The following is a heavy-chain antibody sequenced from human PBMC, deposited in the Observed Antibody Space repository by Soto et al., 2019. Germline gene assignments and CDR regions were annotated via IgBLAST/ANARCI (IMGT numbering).Heavy chain of an antibody. Sequence: GSLRLSCAASGFTFSSYSMNSVRQAPGKGLEWVAIIWHDGNNKYYADSVRGRFIISRDNSKHRLYLQMNSLRAEETAVYYCASDLVGASDSYGLDVWGQGTPVTVSS. CDR2: IWHDGNNK. J-gene: IGHJ6*02. V-gene: IGHV3-33*08. D-gene: IGHD1-26*01. CDR1: GFTFSSYS. CDR3: ASDLVGASDSYGLDV.